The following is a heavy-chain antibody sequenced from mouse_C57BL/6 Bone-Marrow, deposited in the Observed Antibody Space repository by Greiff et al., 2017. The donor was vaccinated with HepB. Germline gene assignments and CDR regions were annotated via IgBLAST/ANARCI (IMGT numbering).Heavy chain of an antibody. Sequence: VKLQESGAELARPGASVKLSCKASGYTFTSYGISWVKQRTGQGLEWIGEIYPRSGNTYYNEKFKGKATLTADKSSSTAYMELRSLTSEDSAVYFCARLKNYYGSSYGYYFDYWGKGTTLTVSS. V-gene: IGHV1-81*01. CDR2: IYPRSGNT. D-gene: IGHD1-1*01. CDR1: GYTFTSYG. J-gene: IGHJ2*01. CDR3: ARLKNYYGSSYGYYFDY.